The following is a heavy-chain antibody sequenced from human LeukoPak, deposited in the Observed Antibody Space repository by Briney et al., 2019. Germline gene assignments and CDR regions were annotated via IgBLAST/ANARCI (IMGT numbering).Heavy chain of an antibody. J-gene: IGHJ4*02. CDR1: GFTFGSYA. D-gene: IGHD3-9*01. CDR2: ISGSGGST. Sequence: GGSLSLSCAASGFTFGSYAMSWVRQAPGRGLEWVSAISGSGGSTYYADSAKGRFTISRDNSKNTLYLQMNSLRAEDTAVYYCAKGALRYFDWLLENWGQGTLVTVSS. CDR3: AKGALRYFDWLLEN. V-gene: IGHV3-23*01.